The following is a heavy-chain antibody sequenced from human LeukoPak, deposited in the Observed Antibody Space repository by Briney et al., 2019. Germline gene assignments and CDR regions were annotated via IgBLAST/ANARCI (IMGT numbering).Heavy chain of an antibody. Sequence: SVKDSCKASGGTFSSYAISWVRQAPGQWLEWMGGIISIFGTANYAQKFQGRFTITADKSTSTAYMELISLRSEGTAVYYCASYQSPPSYDYWSGYYYDYWGQGTLVTVSS. J-gene: IGHJ4*02. CDR1: GGTFSSYA. V-gene: IGHV1-69*06. CDR2: IISIFGTA. D-gene: IGHD3-3*01. CDR3: ASYQSPPSYDYWSGYYYDY.